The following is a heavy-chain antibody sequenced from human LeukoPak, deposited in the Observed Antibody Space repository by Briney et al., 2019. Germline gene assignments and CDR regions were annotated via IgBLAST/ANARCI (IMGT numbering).Heavy chain of an antibody. CDR3: ASYRGDGGSFIDP. CDR2: ISSSGSTI. D-gene: IGHD2-15*01. J-gene: IGHJ5*02. Sequence: GGSLRLSCAASGFTFSSYEMNWVRQAPGKGLEWVSYISSSGSTIYYADSVKGRFTISRDNAKNSLYLQMNSLRAEDTAVYYCASYRGDGGSFIDPWGQGTLVTVSS. CDR1: GFTFSSYE. V-gene: IGHV3-48*03.